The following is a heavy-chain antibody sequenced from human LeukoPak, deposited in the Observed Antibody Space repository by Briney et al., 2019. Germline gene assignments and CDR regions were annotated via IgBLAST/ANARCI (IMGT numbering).Heavy chain of an antibody. V-gene: IGHV4-59*01. CDR3: ARVAQGSSWYYYYYYMDV. J-gene: IGHJ6*03. D-gene: IGHD6-13*01. CDR2: IYYSGST. CDR1: GGSISSYY. Sequence: SETLSLTCTVSGGSISSYYWSWIRQPPGKGLEWIGYIYYSGSTNYNPSLKSRVTISADTSKNQFSLKLSSVTAADTAVYYCARVAQGSSWYYYYYYMDVWGKGTTVTVSS.